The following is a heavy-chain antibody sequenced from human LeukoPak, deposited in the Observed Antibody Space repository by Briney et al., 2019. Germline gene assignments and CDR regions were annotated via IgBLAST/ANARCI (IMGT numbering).Heavy chain of an antibody. D-gene: IGHD2-2*02. CDR3: ARSPLGYCSSTSCYTSGHFDY. CDR1: GGSISSYY. Sequence: SETLSLTCTVSGGSISSYYWSWIRQPPGKGLEWIGYIYYSGSTNYNPSLKSRVTTSVDTSKNQFSLKLSSVTAADTAVYYCARSPLGYCSSTSCYTSGHFDYWGQGTLVTVSS. V-gene: IGHV4-59*01. J-gene: IGHJ4*02. CDR2: IYYSGST.